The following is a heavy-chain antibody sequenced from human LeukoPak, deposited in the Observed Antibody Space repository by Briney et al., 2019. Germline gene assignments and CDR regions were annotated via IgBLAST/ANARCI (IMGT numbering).Heavy chain of an antibody. CDR2: IYYSGST. Sequence: SETLSLTCTVSGGSISSHYWSWIRQPPGKGLEWIGYIYYSGSTNYNPSLKSRVTISVDTSKNQFSLKLSSVTAADTAVYYCARVYYDFWSGYSKYYYYYMDVWGKGTTVTVSS. J-gene: IGHJ6*03. CDR1: GGSISSHY. CDR3: ARVYYDFWSGYSKYYYYYMDV. D-gene: IGHD3-3*01. V-gene: IGHV4-59*11.